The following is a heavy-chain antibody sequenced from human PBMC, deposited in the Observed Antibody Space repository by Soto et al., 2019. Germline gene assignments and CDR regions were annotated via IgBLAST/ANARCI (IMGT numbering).Heavy chain of an antibody. CDR1: GESYSSNTVT. CDR2: TYYRSNWER. V-gene: IGHV6-1*01. D-gene: IGHD6-13*01. Sequence: SQTLSLTSAITGESYSSNTVTSNWIRQSPSRGLEWLGRTYYRSNWERDYAVSVQSRITINPDASKNQFSLQLNSVTPEDTAVYYCVRLIGNSWLDYWGQGTLVTVSS. CDR3: VRLIGNSWLDY. J-gene: IGHJ4*02.